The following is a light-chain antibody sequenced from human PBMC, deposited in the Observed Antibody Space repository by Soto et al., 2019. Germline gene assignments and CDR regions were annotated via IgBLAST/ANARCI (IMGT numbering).Light chain of an antibody. J-gene: IGLJ3*02. V-gene: IGLV2-8*01. Sequence: QSALTQPPSASGSPGQSVTISCTRTSSHVGAYNYVSWYQQHAGTAPKLVIYKVTKRPSGVPDRFSGSKSANTASLTVSGLQAEDEAEYYCSSFASSNTWVFGGGTKLTVL. CDR3: SSFASSNTWV. CDR1: SSHVGAYNY. CDR2: KVT.